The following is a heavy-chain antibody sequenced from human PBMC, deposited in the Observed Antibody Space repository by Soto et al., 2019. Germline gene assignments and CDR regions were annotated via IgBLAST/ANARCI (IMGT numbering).Heavy chain of an antibody. Sequence: SETLSLTCTVSGGSISSYYWSWIRQPPGKGLEWIGSIYYSGSTYYNPSLKSRVTMSVDTSKNQFSLKLSSVTAADTAVYYCARGFLGPILYYYYYMDVWGKGTTVTVSS. CDR2: IYYSGST. CDR1: GGSISSYY. CDR3: ARGFLGPILYYYYYMDV. V-gene: IGHV4-59*04. J-gene: IGHJ6*03. D-gene: IGHD3-16*01.